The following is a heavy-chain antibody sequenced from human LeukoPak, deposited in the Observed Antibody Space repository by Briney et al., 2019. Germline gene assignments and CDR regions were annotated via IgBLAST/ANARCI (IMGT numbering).Heavy chain of an antibody. D-gene: IGHD2-8*01. CDR1: GFTFSSYA. J-gene: IGHJ4*02. CDR2: ISGSGGAT. V-gene: IGHV3-23*01. CDR3: AKDPYCTNGVCYPDY. Sequence: PGGCLRLSCAASGFTFSSYAMSWVRQPPGKGLEWVSAISGSGGATYYADSVKGRFTISRDNSKNTLFLQMNSLRADDTAVYYCAKDPYCTNGVCYPDYWGQGTLVTVSS.